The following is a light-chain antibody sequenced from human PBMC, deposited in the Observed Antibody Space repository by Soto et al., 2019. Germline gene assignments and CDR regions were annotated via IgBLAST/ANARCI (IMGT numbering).Light chain of an antibody. V-gene: IGKV3-11*01. CDR2: DAS. J-gene: IGKJ4*01. Sequence: DIVLTQSPATLSLSPGERATLSCRASQSVSSYLAWYQQKPGQAPRLLIYDASNRATGIPARFSGSGSGTDFTLTISSLGPEDSAVYYCQQYSEWPLTFGGGTRVEIK. CDR3: QQYSEWPLT. CDR1: QSVSSY.